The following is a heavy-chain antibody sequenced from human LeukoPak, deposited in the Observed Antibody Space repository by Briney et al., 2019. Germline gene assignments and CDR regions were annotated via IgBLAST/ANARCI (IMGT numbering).Heavy chain of an antibody. J-gene: IGHJ3*02. CDR3: APPYSDYRADRTRYAFDI. CDR1: GFTFSSYS. CDR2: ISSSSSYI. D-gene: IGHD4-11*01. V-gene: IGHV3-21*04. Sequence: GGSLRLSCAASGFTFSSYSMNWVRQAPGKGLEWVSSISSSSSYIYYADSVKGRFTISRDNSKNTLYLQMNSLRAEDTAVYYCAPPYSDYRADRTRYAFDIWGQGAMVTVSS.